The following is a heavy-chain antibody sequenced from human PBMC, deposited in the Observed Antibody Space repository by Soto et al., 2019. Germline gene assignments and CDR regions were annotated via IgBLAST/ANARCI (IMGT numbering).Heavy chain of an antibody. CDR2: ISSSSSYI. CDR1: GVTFSSYS. Sequence: PGGSLRLSCAASGVTFSSYSMNWVRQAPGKGLEWVSSISSSSSYIYYADSVKGRFTISRDNAKNSLYLQMNSLRAEDTAVYYCASGKLYDFWSGSTWGQGTLVTVSS. D-gene: IGHD3-3*01. CDR3: ASGKLYDFWSGST. J-gene: IGHJ4*02. V-gene: IGHV3-21*01.